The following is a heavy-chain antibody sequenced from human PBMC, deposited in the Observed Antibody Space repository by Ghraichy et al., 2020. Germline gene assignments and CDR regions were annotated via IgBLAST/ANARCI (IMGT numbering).Heavy chain of an antibody. V-gene: IGHV3-48*02. J-gene: IGHJ6*03. D-gene: IGHD2-2*01. CDR2: ISSRSDT. Sequence: GGSPRLSCAASGFNFSTYGMNWVRQAPGKGLEWISHISSRSDTFYADSVKGRFTISRDNAKDSLYLQMNSLRDEDTAVYYCASRYCSSTSCHYMDVWGKGTTVTVSS. CDR1: GFNFSTYG. CDR3: ASRYCSSTSCHYMDV.